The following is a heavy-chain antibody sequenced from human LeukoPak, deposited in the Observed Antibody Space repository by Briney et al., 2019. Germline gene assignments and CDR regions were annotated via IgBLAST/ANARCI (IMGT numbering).Heavy chain of an antibody. V-gene: IGHV4-59*01. D-gene: IGHD2-21*02. CDR1: GGSISSYY. J-gene: IGHJ4*02. CDR3: ARSLCGSDCYLGY. Sequence: SETLSLTCTVSGGSISSYYWSWIRQPPGEGLEWIGYIYYSGSTNYNPSLKSRVTISVDTSKNQFSLKLSSVTAADTAVYYCARSLCGSDCYLGYWGQGTLVTVSS. CDR2: IYYSGST.